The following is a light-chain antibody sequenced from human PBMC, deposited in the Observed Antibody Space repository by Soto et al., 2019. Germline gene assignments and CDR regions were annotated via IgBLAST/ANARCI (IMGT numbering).Light chain of an antibody. CDR1: QSISSY. CDR2: AAS. V-gene: IGKV1-39*01. Sequence: DIQTTQSPSSLSASVGDRVTITCRAIQSISSYLNWYQQKPGKAPKLLIYAASSLQSGVPSRFSGSGSGKDFTLTISSLQPEDFATYYCQQSYSTPPTFGQGTKVDIK. CDR3: QQSYSTPPT. J-gene: IGKJ1*01.